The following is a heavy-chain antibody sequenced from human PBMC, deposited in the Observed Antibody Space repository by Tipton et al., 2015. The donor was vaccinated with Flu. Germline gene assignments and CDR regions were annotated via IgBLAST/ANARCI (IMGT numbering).Heavy chain of an antibody. CDR2: LSWNSGNF. V-gene: IGHV3-9*01. D-gene: IGHD3-10*01. CDR3: AKWRLWFAET. J-gene: IGHJ4*02. Sequence: SLRLSCAASGLNFENSVLHWVRQRPGKGLEWVSSLSWNSGNFAYADSVKGRFTISRDNAKSFGYLQMNSLRPEDTAVYFCAKWRLWFAETWGQGTLVTVSS. CDR1: GLNFENSV.